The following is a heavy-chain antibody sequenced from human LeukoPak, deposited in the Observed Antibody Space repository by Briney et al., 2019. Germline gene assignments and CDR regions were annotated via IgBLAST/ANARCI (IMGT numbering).Heavy chain of an antibody. CDR3: ATPGRIPEAANWFDP. CDR2: IKSRTDGGTT. J-gene: IGHJ5*02. V-gene: IGHV3-15*01. CDR1: GFPFNAYW. Sequence: GGSLRLSCAASGFPFNAYWMTWVRQAPGKGLEWVGHIKSRTDGGTTDYAAPVKGRFTISRDDSENTLYLQMNSLKTEDTAVYYCATPGRIPEAANWFDPWGQGTLVTVSS. D-gene: IGHD6-13*01.